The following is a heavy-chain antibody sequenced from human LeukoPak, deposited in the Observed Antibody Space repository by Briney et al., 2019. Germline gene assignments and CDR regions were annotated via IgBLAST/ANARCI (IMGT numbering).Heavy chain of an antibody. D-gene: IGHD3-10*01. CDR1: GFTFSSYS. CDR2: ISSSSSYI. CDR3: ARGLGFLIDY. Sequence: GGSLRLSCAASGFTFSSYSMNSVRQAPGKGLEWVSSISSSSSYIYYADSVKGRFTISRDNAKNSLYLQMNSLRAEDTAVYYCARGLGFLIDYWGQGTLVTVSS. J-gene: IGHJ4*02. V-gene: IGHV3-21*01.